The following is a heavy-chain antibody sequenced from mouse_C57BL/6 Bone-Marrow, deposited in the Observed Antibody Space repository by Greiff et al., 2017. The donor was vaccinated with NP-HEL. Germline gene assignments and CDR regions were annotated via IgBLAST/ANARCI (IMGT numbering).Heavy chain of an antibody. CDR3: ARSNYSNYVYAMDY. V-gene: IGHV1-76*01. CDR2: IYPGSGNT. J-gene: IGHJ4*01. Sequence: QVQLQQSGAELVRPGASVKLSCKASGYTFTDYYINWVKQRPGQGLEWIARIYPGSGNTYYNEKFKGKATLTAEKSSSTAYMQLSSLTSEDSAVYFCARSNYSNYVYAMDYWGQGTSVTVSS. CDR1: GYTFTDYY. D-gene: IGHD2-5*01.